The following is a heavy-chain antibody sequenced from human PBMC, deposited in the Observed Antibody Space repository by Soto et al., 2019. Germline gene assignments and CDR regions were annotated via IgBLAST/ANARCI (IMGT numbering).Heavy chain of an antibody. D-gene: IGHD5-18*01. CDR1: GGSISSGGYY. J-gene: IGHJ3*02. V-gene: IGHV4-61*08. Sequence: SETLSLTCTVSGGSISSGGYYWSWIRQHPGKGLEWIGYIYYSGSTNYNPSLKSRVTISVDTSKNQFSLRLSSVTAADTAMYYCARRPGYGNAFDIWGQGTMVTVSS. CDR2: IYYSGST. CDR3: ARRPGYGNAFDI.